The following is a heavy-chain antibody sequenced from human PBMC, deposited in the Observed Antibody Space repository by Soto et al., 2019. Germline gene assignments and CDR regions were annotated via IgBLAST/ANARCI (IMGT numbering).Heavy chain of an antibody. CDR3: ARETIFEYWFDP. CDR1: SYSISGCFY. J-gene: IGHJ5*02. Sequence: SETLSLTCAVSSYSISGCFYWALIRQPPGKGLEWIGNIYGSGSAHYNPSLKSRVTMSVDTYKNDFSLRLTSVTAADTAVYYCARETIFEYWFDPWGQGILVTVSS. V-gene: IGHV4-38-2*02. CDR2: IYGSGSA. D-gene: IGHD3-3*01.